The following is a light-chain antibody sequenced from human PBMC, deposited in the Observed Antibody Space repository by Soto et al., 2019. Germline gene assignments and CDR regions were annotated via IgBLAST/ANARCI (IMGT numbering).Light chain of an antibody. CDR3: SSYAGTNKL. V-gene: IGLV2-8*01. J-gene: IGLJ3*02. Sequence: QSALTQPPSASGSPGQSVTISCTGTSGDVGGHNFVSWYQFHPGKAPKLIIYEVSKRPSGVPNRFSGSKSDNTASLTVSGLQAEDEADYFCSSYAGTNKLFDGGTKLTVL. CDR1: SGDVGGHNF. CDR2: EVS.